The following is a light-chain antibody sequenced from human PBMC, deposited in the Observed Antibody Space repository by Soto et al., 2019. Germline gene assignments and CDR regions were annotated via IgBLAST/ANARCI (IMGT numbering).Light chain of an antibody. CDR3: QQRSNWPRT. CDR1: QSVSSN. CDR2: DAS. J-gene: IGKJ1*01. V-gene: IGKV3-11*01. Sequence: EIVMTQSPAILSVSPGERATLFCRASQSVSSNLAWYHQKPGQAPRLLIYDASNRATGIPARFSGSGSGTDFTLTISSLEPEDFAVYYCQQRSNWPRTFGQGTKVDIK.